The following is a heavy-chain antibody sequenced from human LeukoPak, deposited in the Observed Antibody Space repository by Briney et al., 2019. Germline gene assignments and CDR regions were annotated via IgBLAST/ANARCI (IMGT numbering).Heavy chain of an antibody. Sequence: ASVKVSCKASGYTFTSYGISWVRQAPGQGLEWMGWISAYNGNTNYAQKFQGRVTITTDESTSTAYMELSSLRSEDTAVYYCARTVVSSSLDMDVWGKGTMVTVSS. V-gene: IGHV1-18*01. D-gene: IGHD6-6*01. CDR2: ISAYNGNT. J-gene: IGHJ6*03. CDR1: GYTFTSYG. CDR3: ARTVVSSSLDMDV.